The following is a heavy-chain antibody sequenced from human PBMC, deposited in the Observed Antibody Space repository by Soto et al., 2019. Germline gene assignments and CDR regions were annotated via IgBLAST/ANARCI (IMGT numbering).Heavy chain of an antibody. CDR1: GFTFTDYV. D-gene: IGHD3-3*02. Sequence: QVYVVESGGGVVQPGRSLRLSCAASGFTFTDYVIHWVRQPAGKGLEWVASMTYDGATEYYADSVKGRFTMSRDNSKRTLSLQMNSLTPEDTAVYYCARVRLSIAVNDALDVWGQGTTVTVSS. CDR3: ARVRLSIAVNDALDV. J-gene: IGHJ3*01. V-gene: IGHV3-30*14. CDR2: MTYDGATE.